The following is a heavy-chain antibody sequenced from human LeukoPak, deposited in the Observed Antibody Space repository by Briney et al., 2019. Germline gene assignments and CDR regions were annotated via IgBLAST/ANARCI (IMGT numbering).Heavy chain of an antibody. D-gene: IGHD2-2*02. V-gene: IGHV5-51*01. Sequence: GESLKISCKGSGYRFTRYWIGWVRQMPGKGLEWMGIIYPGDSDTRISPSLQGQVTISVDKSIDTANLQWSSLMASDTAIYHCARGTCSSTSCYRGVWFDYWGQGTLVTVSS. CDR2: IYPGDSDT. J-gene: IGHJ4*02. CDR1: GYRFTRYW. CDR3: ARGTCSSTSCYRGVWFDY.